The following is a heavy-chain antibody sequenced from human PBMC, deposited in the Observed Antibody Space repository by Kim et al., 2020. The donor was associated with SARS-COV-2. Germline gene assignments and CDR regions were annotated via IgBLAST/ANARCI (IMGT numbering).Heavy chain of an antibody. CDR2: IYNSGST. D-gene: IGHD3-22*01. V-gene: IGHV4-61*01. J-gene: IGHJ4*02. CDR1: GVSVSTVNHY. Sequence: SETLSLTCTVSGVSVSTVNHYWSWIRQPPGKELEWIGNIYNSGSTIYNPSLESRVTISLDTSKSQFSLKLKSVTAADTAFYFCAREVEKFYDSIGYGIFDHWGQGILVTVSS. CDR3: AREVEKFYDSIGYGIFDH.